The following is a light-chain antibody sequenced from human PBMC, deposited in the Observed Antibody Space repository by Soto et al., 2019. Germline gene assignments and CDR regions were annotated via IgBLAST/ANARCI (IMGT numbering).Light chain of an antibody. CDR1: RTVHSN. J-gene: IGKJ1*01. V-gene: IGKV3-15*01. Sequence: EIVMTQSPATVSVSPGDRVTLSCRASRTVHSNVAWYQHKPGQAPRLLIYGASFRATGMPARFSGSGFGTEFTLTISSLQSEDVAVYYCQQYNNWPRTFGQGTKVE. CDR2: GAS. CDR3: QQYNNWPRT.